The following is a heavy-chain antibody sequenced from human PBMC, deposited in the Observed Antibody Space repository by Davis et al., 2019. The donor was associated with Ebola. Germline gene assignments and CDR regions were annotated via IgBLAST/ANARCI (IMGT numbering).Heavy chain of an antibody. D-gene: IGHD3-16*01. J-gene: IGHJ4*02. CDR3: ARGAPFDY. CDR2: AYYRSKWYI. Sequence: PSETLSLTCAISGDSVSSGSTAWNWIRQSPSRGLEWLGRAYYRSKWYIDYAVSVKSRITISPDTSQNQFSLQLSSVTPEDTAVYYCARGAPFDYWGQGTLVTVSS. V-gene: IGHV6-1*01. CDR1: GDSVSSGSTA.